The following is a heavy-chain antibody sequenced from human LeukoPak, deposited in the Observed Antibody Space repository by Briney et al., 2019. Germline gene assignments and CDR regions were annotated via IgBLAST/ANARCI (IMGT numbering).Heavy chain of an antibody. V-gene: IGHV3-23*01. Sequence: PGGSLRLSCAASGFTLSRYAMSWVRQAPGKGLEWVSAISGSGGSTYYADSVTGRFTISRDNSKNTLYLQMSSLRAEDRAVYYCANPIHSRGYCGRTSVYYFDNWGQGTLVTVSS. CDR1: GFTLSRYA. CDR2: ISGSGGST. D-gene: IGHD1-26*01. CDR3: ANPIHSRGYCGRTSVYYFDN. J-gene: IGHJ4*01.